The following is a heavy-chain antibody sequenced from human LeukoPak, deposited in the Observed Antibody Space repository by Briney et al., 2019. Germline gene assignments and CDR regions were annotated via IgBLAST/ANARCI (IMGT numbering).Heavy chain of an antibody. J-gene: IGHJ4*02. Sequence: PGGSLRLSCAASGFTFSTYSMNWVRQAPGKGLEWVSSINRSGSYIFYADSVKGRFTISRDNTKNPLYLQMNSLRAEDTAVYYCARDPGIQLWSYYFDYWGPGTLVTVSS. CDR1: GFTFSTYS. D-gene: IGHD5-18*01. CDR2: INRSGSYI. CDR3: ARDPGIQLWSYYFDY. V-gene: IGHV3-21*01.